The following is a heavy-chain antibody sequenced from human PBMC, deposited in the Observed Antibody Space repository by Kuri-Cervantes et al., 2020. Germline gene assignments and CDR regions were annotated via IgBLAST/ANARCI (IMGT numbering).Heavy chain of an antibody. CDR1: GGSISSFH. Sequence: GSLRLSCSVSGGSISSFHWSWIRQFPGKGLEWIGHIHYSGRTNYNPSLKSRVTISVDTSKNQFSLKLSSVTAADTAVYYCARDRSGYSALRGWYFDLWGRGTLVTVSS. J-gene: IGHJ2*01. V-gene: IGHV4-59*12. CDR3: ARDRSGYSALRGWYFDL. CDR2: IHYSGRT. D-gene: IGHD3-10*01.